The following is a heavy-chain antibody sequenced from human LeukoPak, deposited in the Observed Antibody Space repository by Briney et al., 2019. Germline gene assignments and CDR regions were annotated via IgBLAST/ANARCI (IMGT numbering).Heavy chain of an antibody. J-gene: IGHJ4*02. CDR2: ISSSSSYI. CDR1: GFTFSSYS. CDR3: ATLSRATDIVATSDY. V-gene: IGHV3-21*01. Sequence: GGSLRLSCAASGFTFSSYSMNWVRQAPGKGLEWVSSISSSSSYIYYADSVKGRFTVSRDNAKNSLYLQMNSLRAEDTAVYYCATLSRATDIVATSDYWGQGTLVTVSS. D-gene: IGHD5-12*01.